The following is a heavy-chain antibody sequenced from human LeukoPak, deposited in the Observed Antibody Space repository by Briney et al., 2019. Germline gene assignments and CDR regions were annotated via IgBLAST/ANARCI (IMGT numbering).Heavy chain of an antibody. D-gene: IGHD6-6*01. CDR2: IYYSGST. CDR3: ARGSRLWFDP. V-gene: IGHV4-31*03. CDR1: GGSISSGGYY. J-gene: IGHJ5*02. Sequence: SETLSLTYTVSGGSISSGGYYWSWIRQHPGKGLEWIGYIYYSGSTYYNPSLKSRVTISVDTSKNQFSLKLSSVTAADTAVYYCARGSRLWFDPWGQGSLVTVSS.